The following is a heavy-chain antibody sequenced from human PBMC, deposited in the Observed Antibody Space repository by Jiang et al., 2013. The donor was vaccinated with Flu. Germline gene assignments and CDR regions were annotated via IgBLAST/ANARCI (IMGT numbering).Heavy chain of an antibody. CDR3: ARNQMVQYSGYDLFDY. J-gene: IGHJ4*02. CDR2: IYSSGGT. CDR1: GGSISSGNYY. D-gene: IGHD5-12*01. Sequence: GSGLVKPSQTLALTCTVSGGSISSGNYYWSWIRQPAGKGLEWIGRIYSSGGTNYNPSLKSRVTISVDTSKNHFXLKLSSVTAADTAVYYCARNQMVQYSGYDLFDYWGPGTLVTVSS. V-gene: IGHV4-61*02.